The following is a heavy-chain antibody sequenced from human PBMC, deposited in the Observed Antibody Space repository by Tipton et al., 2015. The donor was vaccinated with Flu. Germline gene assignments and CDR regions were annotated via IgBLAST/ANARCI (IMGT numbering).Heavy chain of an antibody. CDR2: ICPGSP. D-gene: IGHD4-11*01. V-gene: IGHV4-38-2*01. CDR1: GYSISSGYY. CDR3: ARRDFSNYVSEPKNWFDP. Sequence: TLSLTCAVSGYSISSGYYWGWVRQPPGKGLEWIGNICPGSPYYNPSLKSRVTISIARSKNQFSLRLTSVTAADTAVYFCARRDFSNYVSEPKNWFDPWGQGALVTVSS. J-gene: IGHJ5*02.